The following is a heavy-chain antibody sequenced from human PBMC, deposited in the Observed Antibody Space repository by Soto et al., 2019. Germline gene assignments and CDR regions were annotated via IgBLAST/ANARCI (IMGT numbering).Heavy chain of an antibody. Sequence: ASVKVSCKVSGYTLTVLSMHWVRQAPGKGLEWMGGFDPEDGETNYAQKLQGRVTMTADTTTGTAYMELSSLRSEDTAVYYCARDGPTDYGDYDFDYWGQGTLVTVSS. J-gene: IGHJ4*02. CDR1: GYTLTVLS. V-gene: IGHV1-24*01. D-gene: IGHD4-17*01. CDR2: FDPEDGET. CDR3: ARDGPTDYGDYDFDY.